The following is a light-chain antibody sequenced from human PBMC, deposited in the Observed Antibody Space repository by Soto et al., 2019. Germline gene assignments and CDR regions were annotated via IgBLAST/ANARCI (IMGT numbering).Light chain of an antibody. Sequence: QSVLTQPASVSGSPGQSITISCTGTSSDVGGYNHVSWYQHYPGKAPKLIIYDVTNRPSGVSNRFSGSKSGNTASLTISGLQAEHEADYFCSSYTRSTIYVFGTGTKVTVL. CDR3: SSYTRSTIYV. CDR1: SSDVGGYNH. CDR2: DVT. J-gene: IGLJ1*01. V-gene: IGLV2-14*03.